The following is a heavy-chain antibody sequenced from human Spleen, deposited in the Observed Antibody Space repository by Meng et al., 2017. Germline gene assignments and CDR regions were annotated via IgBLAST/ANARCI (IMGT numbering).Heavy chain of an antibody. J-gene: IGHJ4*02. D-gene: IGHD3-10*01. Sequence: GGSLRLSFAASGFSFSSYAMGWVRHPPGKGLEWVSALSGGGFTTYYADSVKGRFAIPRHNSKNTLYLQMNSLRAEDTALYYCAKYSYGLGDYLDYWGQGALVTVSS. CDR1: GFSFSSYA. CDR2: LSGGGFTT. V-gene: IGHV3-23*01. CDR3: AKYSYGLGDYLDY.